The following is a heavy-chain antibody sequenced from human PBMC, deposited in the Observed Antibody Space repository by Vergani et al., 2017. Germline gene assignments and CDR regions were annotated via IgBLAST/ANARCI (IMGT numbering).Heavy chain of an antibody. Sequence: QVQLVQSGAEVKKPGSSVKVSCKASGGTFSSYAISWVRQAPGQGLEWMGGIIPIFGTANYAQKFQGRVTITADESTSTAYMELSSLRSEDTAVYYCARDTAMIRPLDAKGYFQHWGQGTLVTVSS. CDR2: IIPIFGTA. V-gene: IGHV1-69*01. CDR1: GGTFSSYA. CDR3: ARDTAMIRPLDAKGYFQH. D-gene: IGHD5-18*01. J-gene: IGHJ1*01.